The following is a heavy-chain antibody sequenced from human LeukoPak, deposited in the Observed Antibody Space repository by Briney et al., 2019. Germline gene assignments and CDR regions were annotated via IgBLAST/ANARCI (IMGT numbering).Heavy chain of an antibody. CDR1: GFSLSTSGMC. CDR2: IDWDDDK. J-gene: IGHJ4*02. CDR3: ARIPRDSSDYYQFDY. Sequence: ESGPTLSPPTQTLTLTCTFSGFSLSTSGMCVSWIRQPPGKALEWLALIDWDDDKYYSTSLKTRLTISKDTSKNQVVLTMTNMDPVDTATYYCARIPRDSSDYYQFDYWGQGILVTVSS. V-gene: IGHV2-70*01. D-gene: IGHD3-22*01.